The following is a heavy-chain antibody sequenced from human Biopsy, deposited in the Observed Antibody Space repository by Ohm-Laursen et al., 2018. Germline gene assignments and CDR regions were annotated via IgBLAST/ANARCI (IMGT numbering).Heavy chain of an antibody. J-gene: IGHJ5*02. CDR2: LNPVSGNS. D-gene: IGHD1-7*01. CDR3: GRAVRNQLLTDP. CDR1: GYTFTGQY. Sequence: ASVKVSCKASGYTFTGQYLHWVRQASGQGPEWIGWLNPVSGNSNFGQKFRGRVTVTSDTSISTAYMELSGLTSDDTATYYCGRAVRNQLLTDPWGQGTLVTVTS. V-gene: IGHV1-2*02.